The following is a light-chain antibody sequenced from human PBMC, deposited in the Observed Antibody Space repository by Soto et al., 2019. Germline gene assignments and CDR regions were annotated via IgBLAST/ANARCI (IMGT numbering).Light chain of an antibody. CDR2: AAS. CDR3: QQYGSSLTWT. V-gene: IGKV3-20*01. J-gene: IGKJ1*01. Sequence: EVVLTQSPGTVSLSPGERVTLSCRASQSVISNYLAWYQQRPGQAPRLLIYAASSRATGIPDRFSGSGSGTHFTLSLSSLEPEDFAVYYSQQYGSSLTWTFGQGTKVE. CDR1: QSVISNY.